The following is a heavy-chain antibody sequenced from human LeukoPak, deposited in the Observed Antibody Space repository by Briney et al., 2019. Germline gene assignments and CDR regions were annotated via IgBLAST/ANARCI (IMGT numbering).Heavy chain of an antibody. V-gene: IGHV3-33*06. J-gene: IGHJ4*02. D-gene: IGHD3-3*01. CDR3: AKDTAVQFLEPAF. CDR2: IWFDGSVK. Sequence: GGPLRLSWPASEFTFNTHGMPWVRQAPGKGLKWLAAIWFDGSVKHYSDAVKGRFTISRDNSLNTLYLQMNSLRVEDTAIYYCAKDTAVQFLEPAFWGQGTLVTVSS. CDR1: EFTFNTHG.